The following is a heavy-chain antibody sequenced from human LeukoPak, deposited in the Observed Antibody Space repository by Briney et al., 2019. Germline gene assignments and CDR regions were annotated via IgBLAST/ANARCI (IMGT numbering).Heavy chain of an antibody. V-gene: IGHV3-49*04. CDR3: LKSYYYDSTGYSDY. D-gene: IGHD3-22*01. CDR2: IRSKAYGGTT. Sequence: GGSLRLSCTASGFTFGDYAMSWVRQAPGKGLEWVGFIRSKAYGGTTQYAASMKGRFTISRDDSKSIAYLQMNSLETEDTAVYYCLKSYYYDSTGYSDYWGQGTLVTVSS. CDR1: GFTFGDYA. J-gene: IGHJ4*02.